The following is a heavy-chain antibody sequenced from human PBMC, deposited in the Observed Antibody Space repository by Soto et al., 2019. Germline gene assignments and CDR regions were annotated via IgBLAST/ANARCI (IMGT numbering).Heavy chain of an antibody. V-gene: IGHV4-39*01. CDR1: GGSISKISYC. J-gene: IGHJ5*02. CDR2: MSYSGST. CDR3: SRRAPEGFDP. Sequence: SETLALTCTVSGGSISKISYCWVWIRQPPGKGLEWVGSMSYSGSTYYNPSLKSRVAISVDTSKNQLSLQVSSVTAADTAVYYCSRRAPEGFDPWGQGTLVTVSS.